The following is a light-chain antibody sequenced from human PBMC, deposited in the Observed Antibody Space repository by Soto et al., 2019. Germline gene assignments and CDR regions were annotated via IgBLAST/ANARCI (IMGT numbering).Light chain of an antibody. J-gene: IGLJ1*01. CDR3: AAWDDSLTGPV. CDR2: NNN. CDR1: RSDIGSNS. Sequence: QSLLTEPPSASLTPGQTVIISCSGSRSDIGSNSVNWYQHLPGTAPKLLIYNNNQRPSGVPDRFSGSKSGTSASLAISGLQSEDEADYYCAAWDDSLTGPVFGTGTKVTVL. V-gene: IGLV1-44*01.